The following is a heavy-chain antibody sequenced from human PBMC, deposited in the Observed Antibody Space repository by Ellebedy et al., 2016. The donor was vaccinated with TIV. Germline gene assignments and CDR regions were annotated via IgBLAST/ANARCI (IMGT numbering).Heavy chain of an antibody. CDR3: ARHLNCYDGSCYLGPFDY. CDR1: GYNFTTYW. CDR2: IYPGDSDT. J-gene: IGHJ4*02. V-gene: IGHV5-51*01. D-gene: IGHD2-15*01. Sequence: GESLKISCKGSGYNFTTYWIGWVRQMPGKGLEWMGIIYPGDSDTGSSPSFQGQVTISADRSINTAYLQWSSLKASDTAMYYCARHLNCYDGSCYLGPFDYWGQGTLVTVSS.